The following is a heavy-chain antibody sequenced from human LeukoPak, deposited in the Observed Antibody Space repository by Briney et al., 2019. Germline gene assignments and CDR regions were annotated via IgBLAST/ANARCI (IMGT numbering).Heavy chain of an antibody. CDR2: IQYDGSNK. CDR3: ARSLTMVRAYDY. V-gene: IGHV3-30*02. CDR1: GFTFSDYG. J-gene: IGHJ4*02. Sequence: GGSLRLSCAACGFTFSDYGIHWVRQAPGKGLEWVAFIQYDGSNKYYADSVKGRFTISRDNSKNTVYLQMNSLRTEDTAVYYCARSLTMVRAYDYWGQGTLVTVSS. D-gene: IGHD3-10*01.